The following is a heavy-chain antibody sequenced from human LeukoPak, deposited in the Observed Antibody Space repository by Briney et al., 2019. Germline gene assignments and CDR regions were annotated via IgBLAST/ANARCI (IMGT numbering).Heavy chain of an antibody. CDR1: GFTFSSYG. CDR3: ARDAVYSSSWQYY. CDR2: IWYDGSNK. Sequence: GGSLRLSCAASGFTFSSYGMHWVLQAPGKGLEWVAVIWYDGSNKYYADSVKGRFTISRDNSKNTLYLQMNSLRAEDTAVYYCARDAVYSSSWQYYWGQGTLVTVSS. V-gene: IGHV3-33*01. D-gene: IGHD6-13*01. J-gene: IGHJ4*02.